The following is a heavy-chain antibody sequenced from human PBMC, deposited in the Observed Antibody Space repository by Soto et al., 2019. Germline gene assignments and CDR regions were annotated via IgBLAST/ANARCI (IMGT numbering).Heavy chain of an antibody. CDR2: ISSSSRDI. CDR3: ARGSWGGDGIDV. Sequence: GESLKISCAASGFTFSTYTINWVRQAPGKGLEWVASISSSSRDIFYADSVKARFTISRDNAKSSVDLQMNSLRVGDTAIYYCARGSWGGDGIDVWGQGTTVTVSS. CDR1: GFTFSTYT. V-gene: IGHV3-21*01. D-gene: IGHD3-16*01. J-gene: IGHJ6*02.